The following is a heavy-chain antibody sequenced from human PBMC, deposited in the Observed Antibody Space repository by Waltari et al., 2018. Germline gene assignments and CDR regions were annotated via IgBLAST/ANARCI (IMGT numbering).Heavy chain of an antibody. CDR1: ARPFSSESYY. D-gene: IGHD3-9*01. J-gene: IGHJ5*02. CDR2: IPYSGST. V-gene: IGHV4-39*01. Sequence: QLQLQGSGPGLVKPSETLSLTCTVSARPFSSESYYWGWIRQPPGKGLEWIGIIPYSGSTYYNPSLKSRVTISVDTSKNQFSLKLSSVTAADTAVYYCARLSYHIVTGYGWFDPWGLGTLVTVSS. CDR3: ARLSYHIVTGYGWFDP.